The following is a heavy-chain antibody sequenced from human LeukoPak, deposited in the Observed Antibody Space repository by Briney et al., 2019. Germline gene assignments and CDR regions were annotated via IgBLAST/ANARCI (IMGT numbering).Heavy chain of an antibody. CDR2: MNPNRGDT. D-gene: IGHD4-17*01. Sequence: ASVKGSCKASGYTFTSYDINWFRQATGQGLGGMGVMNPNRGDTGYAKTFQGRVNTTRTTYIRTAHMELSSLRSEHTAVYYCARGQGTTRPPSFDYWGQGTLVTVSS. J-gene: IGHJ4*02. V-gene: IGHV1-8*01. CDR3: ARGQGTTRPPSFDY. CDR1: GYTFTSYD.